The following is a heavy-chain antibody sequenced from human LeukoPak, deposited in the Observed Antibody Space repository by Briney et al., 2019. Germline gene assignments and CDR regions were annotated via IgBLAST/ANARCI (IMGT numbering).Heavy chain of an antibody. V-gene: IGHV4-61*01. J-gene: IGHJ5*02. CDR3: ARVSYDFWRGINWFDP. D-gene: IGHD3-3*01. CDR2: IYYSGST. Sequence: SETLSLTCTVSGGSVSSGSYYWSWVRQPPGKGLEWIGYIYYSGSTNYNPSLKSRVTISVDTSKNQFSLKLSSVTAADTAVYYCARVSYDFWRGINWFDPWGQGTLVTVSS. CDR1: GGSVSSGSYY.